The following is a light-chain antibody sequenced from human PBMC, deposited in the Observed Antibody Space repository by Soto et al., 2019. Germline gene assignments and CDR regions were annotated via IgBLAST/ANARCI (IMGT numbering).Light chain of an antibody. J-gene: IGKJ4*01. CDR1: QSISRW. V-gene: IGKV1-5*03. CDR2: GAS. CDR3: QQYSSSSVT. Sequence: DIQITQSPSTPASVGDRVTITCRASQSISRWLAWYQQKPGKAPKLLIYGASSLESGVPSRFSGSGSGTEFTLTISSLLPDDFATYYYQQYSSSSVTFGGGTKVEI.